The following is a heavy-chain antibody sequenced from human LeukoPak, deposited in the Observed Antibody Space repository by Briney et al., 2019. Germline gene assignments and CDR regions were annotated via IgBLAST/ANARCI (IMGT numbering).Heavy chain of an antibody. CDR1: GGSISSGDYY. D-gene: IGHD5-12*01. CDR3: ARDRGGYSGYDF. J-gene: IGHJ3*01. Sequence: ASETLSLTCTVSGGSISSGDYYWSWIRQPPGKGLEWIGYIYYSGSTYYNPSLKSRVTISVDTSKNQFPLKLSSVTAADTAVYYCARDRGGYSGYDFWGQGTMVTVSS. V-gene: IGHV4-30-4*01. CDR2: IYYSGST.